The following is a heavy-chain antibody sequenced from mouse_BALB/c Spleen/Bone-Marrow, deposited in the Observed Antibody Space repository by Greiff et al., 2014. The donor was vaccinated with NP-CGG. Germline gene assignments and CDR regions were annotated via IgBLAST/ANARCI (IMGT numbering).Heavy chain of an antibody. V-gene: IGHV1S41*01. J-gene: IGHJ2*01. CDR1: GYTFTGYW. CDR2: IGPGSGST. D-gene: IGHD5-1-1*01. Sequence: DLVKPGASVKLSCKASGYTFTGYWINWVKQRPGQGLEWIGRIGPGSGSTYYNKMIKGKATLTVDTSSSTAYIQLSIQSSESSTVYFCARGDTSDYWGQGTTLTVSS. CDR3: ARGDTSDY.